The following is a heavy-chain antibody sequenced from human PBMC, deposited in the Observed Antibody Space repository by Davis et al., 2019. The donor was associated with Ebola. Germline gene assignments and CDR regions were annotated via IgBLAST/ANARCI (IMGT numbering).Heavy chain of an antibody. D-gene: IGHD3-9*01. V-gene: IGHV4-34*01. Sequence: SETLSLTCAVYGGSFSGYYWSWIRQPPGKGLEWIGEINHSGSTNYNPSLKSRVTISVDTSKNQFSLKLSSVTAADTAVYYCARGPSIRGMDVWGQGTTVTVSS. CDR3: ARGPSIRGMDV. CDR1: GGSFSGYY. J-gene: IGHJ6*02. CDR2: INHSGST.